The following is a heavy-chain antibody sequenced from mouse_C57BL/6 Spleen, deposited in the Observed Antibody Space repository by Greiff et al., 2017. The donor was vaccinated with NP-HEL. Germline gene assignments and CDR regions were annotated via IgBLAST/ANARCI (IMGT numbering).Heavy chain of an antibody. CDR1: GYSITSDY. CDR3: ARRDYGSSYGSYWYFDV. Sequence: EVQGVESGPGLAKPSQTLSLTCSVTGYSITSDYWNWIRKFPGNKLEYMGYISYSGSTYYNPSLKSRISITRDTSKNQYYLQLNSVTTEDTATYYCARRDYGSSYGSYWYFDVWGTGTTVTVSS. J-gene: IGHJ1*03. V-gene: IGHV3-8*01. CDR2: ISYSGST. D-gene: IGHD1-1*01.